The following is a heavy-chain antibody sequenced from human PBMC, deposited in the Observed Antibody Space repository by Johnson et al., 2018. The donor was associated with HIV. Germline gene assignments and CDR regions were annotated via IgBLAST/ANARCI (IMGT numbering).Heavy chain of an antibody. CDR2: ISYDGSNK. Sequence: VQLVESGGGVVQPGRSLRLSCAASGFTFSSYAMHWVRQAPGKGLEWVAVISYDGSNKYYADSVKGRFTISRDNSKNTLYLQMNSLRAEDTAVYYCARDDLGNPFSSYDAFDIWGQVTMVTVSS. D-gene: IGHD6-13*01. CDR3: ARDDLGNPFSSYDAFDI. CDR1: GFTFSSYA. J-gene: IGHJ3*02. V-gene: IGHV3-30-3*01.